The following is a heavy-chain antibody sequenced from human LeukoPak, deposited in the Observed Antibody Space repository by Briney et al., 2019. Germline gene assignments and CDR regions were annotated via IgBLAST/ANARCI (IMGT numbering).Heavy chain of an antibody. CDR1: GYTLTELS. CDR3: ATGSLRLGEFSLGY. V-gene: IGHV1-24*01. Sequence: ASVKVSCKVSGYTLTELSMHWVRQAPGKGLEWVGGFDPGDGETVYAQRFQGRVTMTEDTSTDTAYMELSSLRSEDTAVYYCATGSLRLGEFSLGYWGQGTLVTVSS. D-gene: IGHD3-16*02. CDR2: FDPGDGET. J-gene: IGHJ4*02.